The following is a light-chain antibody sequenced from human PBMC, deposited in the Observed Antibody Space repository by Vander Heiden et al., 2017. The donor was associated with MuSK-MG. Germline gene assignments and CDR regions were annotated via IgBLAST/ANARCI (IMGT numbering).Light chain of an antibody. J-gene: IGKJ4*01. CDR1: HGIGSSS. CDR3: QQDYNLPLT. Sequence: TLMTQSPATVSLSPGERATLPCRASHGIGSSSLSWYQQKPGQAPRLLIYAASSRATGIPARFSGSGSGTDFTLTISSLQPEDFAVYYCQQDYNLPLTFGGGTKVEMK. V-gene: IGKV3D-7*01. CDR2: AAS.